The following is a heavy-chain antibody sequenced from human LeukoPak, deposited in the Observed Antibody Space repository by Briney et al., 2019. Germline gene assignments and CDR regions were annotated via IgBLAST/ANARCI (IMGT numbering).Heavy chain of an antibody. CDR3: ASKWYCGGDCYYQIDF. CDR1: GFTFSTYV. Sequence: GGSLRLSCAASGFTFSTYVMYWVRQAPGKGLEWVALISSDEHNKYYADSVKGRFTISRDNSKNTLYLQMNSLRTEDTAIYYCASKWYCGGDCYYQIDFWGQGTLVTVSS. V-gene: IGHV3-30*03. CDR2: ISSDEHNK. J-gene: IGHJ4*02. D-gene: IGHD2-21*02.